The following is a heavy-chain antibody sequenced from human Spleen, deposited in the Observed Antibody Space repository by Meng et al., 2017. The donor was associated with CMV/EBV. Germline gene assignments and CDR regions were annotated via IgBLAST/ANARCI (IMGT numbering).Heavy chain of an antibody. J-gene: IGHJ3*02. D-gene: IGHD4-11*01. CDR1: GGSISSSSYY. V-gene: IGHV4-39*07. CDR3: ARGGDYSNYVDAFDI. CDR2: INHSGST. Sequence: SETLSLTCTVSGGSISSSSYYWGWIRQPPGKGLEWIGEINHSGSTNYNPSLKSRVTISVDTSKNQFSLKLSSVTAADTAVYYCARGGDYSNYVDAFDIWGQGTMVTVS.